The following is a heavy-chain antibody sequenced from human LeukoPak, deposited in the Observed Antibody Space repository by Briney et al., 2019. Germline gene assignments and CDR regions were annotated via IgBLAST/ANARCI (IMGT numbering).Heavy chain of an antibody. V-gene: IGHV1-69*05. Sequence: ASVKVSCKXSGGTFSSYAISWVRQAPGQGLEWMGGIIPIFGTANYAQKFQGRVTITTDESTSTAYMELSSLRSEDTAVYYCARDPLDYYDSSGYYYVYWGQGTLVTVSS. CDR3: ARDPLDYYDSSGYYYVY. D-gene: IGHD3-22*01. J-gene: IGHJ4*02. CDR1: GGTFSSYA. CDR2: IIPIFGTA.